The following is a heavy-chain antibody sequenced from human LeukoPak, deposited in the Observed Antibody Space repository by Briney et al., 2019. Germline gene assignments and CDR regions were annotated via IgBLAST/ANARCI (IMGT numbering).Heavy chain of an antibody. CDR2: INAGNGNT. Sequence: ASVKVSCKASGYTFTSYAMHWVRQAPGQRLEWMGWINAGNGNTKYSQKFQGRVTMTRDTSISTAYMELSRLRSDDTAVYYCARAGKYYYDSSDDAFDIWGQGTMVTVSS. CDR3: ARAGKYYYDSSDDAFDI. CDR1: GYTFTSYA. V-gene: IGHV1-3*01. D-gene: IGHD3-22*01. J-gene: IGHJ3*02.